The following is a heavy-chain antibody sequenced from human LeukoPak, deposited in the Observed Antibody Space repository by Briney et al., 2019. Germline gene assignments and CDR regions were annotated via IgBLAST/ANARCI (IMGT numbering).Heavy chain of an antibody. CDR2: ISDAGSKK. CDR1: GFTFSSYG. Sequence: PGGSLRLSCAASGFTFSSYGMHWVRQAPGKGLEWVAVISDAGSKKYYADSVKGRFTISRDNSKNTLNLQMNSLRREGTAVYYCVSWHSSGWSPFDYWGQGTLVTVSS. CDR3: VSWHSSGWSPFDY. V-gene: IGHV3-30*03. J-gene: IGHJ4*02. D-gene: IGHD6-19*01.